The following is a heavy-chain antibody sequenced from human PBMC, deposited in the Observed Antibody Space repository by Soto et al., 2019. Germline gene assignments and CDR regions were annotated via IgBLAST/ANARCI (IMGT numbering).Heavy chain of an antibody. Sequence: ASVKVSCKASGYTFTRNYIHWVGQAPGQGLEWMGIINPSGGYTDYAQRFQGRITTTRDMSTSTVYMELSSLTTEDTALYFCARILSNSGGNLNFWGQGTLVTSPQ. J-gene: IGHJ4*02. V-gene: IGHV1-46*01. CDR2: INPSGGYT. D-gene: IGHD7-27*01. CDR1: GYTFTRNY. CDR3: ARILSNSGGNLNF.